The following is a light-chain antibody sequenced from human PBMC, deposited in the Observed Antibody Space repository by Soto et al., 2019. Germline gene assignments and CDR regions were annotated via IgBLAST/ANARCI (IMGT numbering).Light chain of an antibody. V-gene: IGKV3-20*01. CDR2: DTS. J-gene: IGKJ3*01. CDR1: QSVNSKY. Sequence: EIVLMQSPGTLSLSPGEGATLSCRASQSVNSKYLAWYQQKPGQAPTVLIFDTSRRATGVPDRFSGSESGTDFTLTISSLEPDDFAVYYCQQYGSSQFTFGPGTKVNIK. CDR3: QQYGSSQFT.